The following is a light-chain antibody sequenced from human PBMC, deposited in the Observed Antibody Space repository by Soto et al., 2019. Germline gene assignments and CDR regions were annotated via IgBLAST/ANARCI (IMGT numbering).Light chain of an antibody. J-gene: IGLJ2*01. V-gene: IGLV2-8*01. CDR1: SSDVGGYNY. CDR2: EVS. Sequence: QSVLTQPPSASGSPGRSVTISCTGTSSDVGGYNYVSWYQQHPGKAPKLMIYEVSKRPSGVPDRFSGSKSGNTASLTVSGLQAEDEANYYCSSYTGSWRVFGGGTKLTVL. CDR3: SSYTGSWRV.